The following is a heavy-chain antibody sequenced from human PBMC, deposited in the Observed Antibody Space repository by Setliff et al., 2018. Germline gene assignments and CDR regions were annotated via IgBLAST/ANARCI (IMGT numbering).Heavy chain of an antibody. CDR3: AREGVDSRSSTDYRYYMDV. V-gene: IGHV1-69*05. Sequence: GASVKVSCKASGGTFKNYGISWVRQAPGQGLEWMGGIIPIFGTTNYAQKFQGRATIITDESTSTAYMGLSSLRSEDTAVYYCAREGVDSRSSTDYRYYMDVWGKGTTVTVSS. CDR1: GGTFKNYG. D-gene: IGHD6-6*01. CDR2: IIPIFGTT. J-gene: IGHJ6*03.